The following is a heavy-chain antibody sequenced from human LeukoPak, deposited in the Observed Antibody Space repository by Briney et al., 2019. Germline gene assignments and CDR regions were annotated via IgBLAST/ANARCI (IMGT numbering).Heavy chain of an antibody. CDR1: GGSTSGYY. V-gene: IGHV4-4*07. D-gene: IGHD3-10*01. Sequence: SEALSLTCTVSGGSTSGYYWSWIRQPAGKGLEWIGRIYTSGSITYNPSLKSRVSMSVDTSKNQFSLKLSSVTAADTAVYYCARDSGTTGEVKFDPWGQGTLVTVSS. CDR2: IYTSGSI. J-gene: IGHJ5*02. CDR3: ARDSGTTGEVKFDP.